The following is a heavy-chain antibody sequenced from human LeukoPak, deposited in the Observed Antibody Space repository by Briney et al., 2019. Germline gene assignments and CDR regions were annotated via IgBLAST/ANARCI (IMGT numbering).Heavy chain of an antibody. J-gene: IGHJ4*02. CDR3: AGGSGSFATDY. D-gene: IGHD1-26*01. Sequence: GGSLRLSCAVPGFTFSSNYMSWVRQAPGKGLEWVSVIYSGGSTYYADSVKGRFTISRDISKNTLYLQLNRLRAEDTAVYYCAGGSGSFATDYWGQGTLVTVSS. CDR1: GFTFSSNY. CDR2: IYSGGST. V-gene: IGHV3-53*01.